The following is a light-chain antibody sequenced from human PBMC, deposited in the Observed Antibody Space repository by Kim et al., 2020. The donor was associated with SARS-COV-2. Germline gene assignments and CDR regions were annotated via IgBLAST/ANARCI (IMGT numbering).Light chain of an antibody. Sequence: GQSVTSSCTGSSSDVGGYNYVSWYQQHPGKAPKLLIYDVNKRPSGVPDRFSGSKSDNTASLTISGLQPEDEADYYCCSYAGRYTFVFGGGTQLTVL. CDR1: SSDVGGYNY. CDR3: CSYAGRYTFV. J-gene: IGLJ2*01. CDR2: DVN. V-gene: IGLV2-11*03.